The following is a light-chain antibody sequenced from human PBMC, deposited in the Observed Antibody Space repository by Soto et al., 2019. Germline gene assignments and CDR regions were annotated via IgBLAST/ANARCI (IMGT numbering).Light chain of an antibody. J-gene: IGLJ2*01. Sequence: QSVLTQPPSASGSPGQSVTISCTGTSSDVGGYNYVSWYQQLPGKAPKLMIYEVSKRPSGVPDRFSGSKSGNTASLTVSGLQAEDEADYYCSSYAGSNNLVVFGGGTKVTVL. V-gene: IGLV2-8*01. CDR1: SSDVGGYNY. CDR3: SSYAGSNNLVV. CDR2: EVS.